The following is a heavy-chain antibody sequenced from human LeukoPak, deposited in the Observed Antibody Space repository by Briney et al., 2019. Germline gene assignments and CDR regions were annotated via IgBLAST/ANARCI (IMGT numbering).Heavy chain of an antibody. CDR1: GFTFSSYA. CDR3: AKSPSSKVVILLDY. V-gene: IGHV3-23*01. Sequence: PGGSLRLSCAASGFTFSSYAMRWVRQAPGKGLEWVSAISGSGGSTYYADSVKGRFTISRDNSKNTLYLQMNSLRAEDTAVYYCAKSPSSKVVILLDYWGQGTLVTVSS. J-gene: IGHJ4*02. CDR2: ISGSGGST. D-gene: IGHD6-13*01.